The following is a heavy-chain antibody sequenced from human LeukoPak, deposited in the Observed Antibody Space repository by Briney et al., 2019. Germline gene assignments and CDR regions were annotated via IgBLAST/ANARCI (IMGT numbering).Heavy chain of an antibody. Sequence: PGGSLRLSCAASGFTLSSYAISWVRQAPGKGLEWVSAVSAGGRNTFYADSVKGRFTISRDNSKNTVYLQMNSLRVEDTAVYYCAGTYLVQHWGQGTLVTVSS. V-gene: IGHV3-23*01. J-gene: IGHJ1*01. CDR2: VSAGGRNT. CDR3: AGTYLVQH. D-gene: IGHD1-1*01. CDR1: GFTLSSYA.